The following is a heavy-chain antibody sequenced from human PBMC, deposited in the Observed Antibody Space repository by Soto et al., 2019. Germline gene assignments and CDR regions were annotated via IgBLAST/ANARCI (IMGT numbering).Heavy chain of an antibody. CDR3: ARGISSSSYYYYYYGMDV. CDR2: IYYSGST. J-gene: IGHJ6*02. CDR1: GGSISSGGYY. D-gene: IGHD2-2*01. Sequence: SETLSLTCTVSGGSISSGGYYWSWIRQHPGKGLEWIGYIYYSGSTYYNPSLKSRVTISVDTSKNQFSLKLSSVTAADTAVYYCARGISSSSYYYYYYGMDVWGQGTTVTVSS. V-gene: IGHV4-31*03.